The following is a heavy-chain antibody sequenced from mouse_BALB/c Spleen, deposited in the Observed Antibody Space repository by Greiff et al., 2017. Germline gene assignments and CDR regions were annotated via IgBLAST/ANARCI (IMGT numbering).Heavy chain of an antibody. CDR3: TRGVWSGAMDY. J-gene: IGHJ4*01. V-gene: IGHV1-15*01. D-gene: IGHD2-10*02. Sequence: VQLQQSGPELVKPGASVKVSCKASGYSFTDYNMHWVKQTPVHGLEWIGAIDPETGGTAYNQKFKGKATLTADKSSSTAYMELRSLTSEDSAVYYCTRGVWSGAMDYWGQGTSVTVSS. CDR1: GYSFTDYN. CDR2: IDPETGGT.